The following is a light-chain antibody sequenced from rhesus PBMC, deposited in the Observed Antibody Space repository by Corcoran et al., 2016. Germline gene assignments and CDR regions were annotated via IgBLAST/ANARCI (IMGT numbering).Light chain of an antibody. CDR1: QGISSW. V-gene: IGKV1-21*01. CDR3: QQYNSAPFT. Sequence: DIQMTQSPSSLSASVGDRVTITCRASQGISSWLAWYPQKPGKAPKLLIYKASSLQSGVPSRFSVSGHGTDFTLTISSLQPEDFATYYCQQYNSAPFTFGPGTKLDIK. CDR2: KAS. J-gene: IGKJ3*01.